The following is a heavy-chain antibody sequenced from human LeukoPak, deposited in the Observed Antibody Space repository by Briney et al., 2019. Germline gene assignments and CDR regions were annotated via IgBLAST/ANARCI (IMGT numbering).Heavy chain of an antibody. CDR3: AKGVSAAADDAFDI. CDR2: ISYDGSNK. J-gene: IGHJ3*02. Sequence: GGSLRLSCAASGFTFSSCGFHWVRQAPGKGLEWVALISYDGSNKYYADSVEGRFTISRDNSKNTLYLQMNSLRAEDTAVYYCAKGVSAAADDAFDIWGQGTMVTVSS. CDR1: GFTFSSCG. V-gene: IGHV3-30*18. D-gene: IGHD6-13*01.